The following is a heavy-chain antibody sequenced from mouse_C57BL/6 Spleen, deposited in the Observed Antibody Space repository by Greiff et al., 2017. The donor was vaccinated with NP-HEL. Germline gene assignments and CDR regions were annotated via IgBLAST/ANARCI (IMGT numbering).Heavy chain of an antibody. V-gene: IGHV1-54*01. CDR2: INPGSGGT. J-gene: IGHJ2*01. CDR1: GYAFTNYL. D-gene: IGHD4-1*01. CDR3: ARENCDY. Sequence: VQLVESGAELVRPGTSVKVSCKASGYAFTNYLIEWVKQRPGQGLEWIGVINPGSGGTNYNEKFKGKATLTADKSSSTAYMQLSSLTSEDSAVYFCARENCDYWGQGTTLTVSS.